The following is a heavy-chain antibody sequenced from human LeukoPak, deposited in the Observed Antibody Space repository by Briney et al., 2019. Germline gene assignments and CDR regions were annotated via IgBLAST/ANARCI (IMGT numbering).Heavy chain of an antibody. J-gene: IGHJ4*02. CDR1: GFTFNSYE. Sequence: GGSLRLSCAASGFTFNSYEMNWVRQAPGKGLEWVSYISSSGSTKEYADSVKGRFTISRDNAKNSLYLQMNSLRVEDTAVYYCAREEGLDYWGQGTLVTVSS. D-gene: IGHD5-12*01. V-gene: IGHV3-48*03. CDR2: ISSSGSTK. CDR3: AREEGLDY.